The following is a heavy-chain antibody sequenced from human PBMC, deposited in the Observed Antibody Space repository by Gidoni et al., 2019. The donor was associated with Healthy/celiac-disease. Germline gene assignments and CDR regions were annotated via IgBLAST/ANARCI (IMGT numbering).Heavy chain of an antibody. CDR2: ISGYNGNT. D-gene: IGHD1-26*01. Sequence: QVQLVQSGAEVKKAGASVKVSCKTSGYPFTNFGISWVRQAPGQGLEWMGWISGYNGNTNYAQKLQGRVTMTTDTSTSTVYMELRSLRSDDTAVYYCARERGVWGGSYGAEGFDYWGQGTLVTVSS. V-gene: IGHV1-18*01. J-gene: IGHJ4*02. CDR1: GYPFTNFG. CDR3: ARERGVWGGSYGAEGFDY.